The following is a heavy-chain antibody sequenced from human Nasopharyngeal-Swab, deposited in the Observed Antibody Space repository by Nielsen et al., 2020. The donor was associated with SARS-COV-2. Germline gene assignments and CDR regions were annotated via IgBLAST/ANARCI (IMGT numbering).Heavy chain of an antibody. D-gene: IGHD3-10*01. J-gene: IGHJ5*02. CDR3: ARVGIPTMVRGVNWFDP. V-gene: IGHV4-59*13. CDR2: IYDIGSI. Sequence: ESLKIYCTVSGGSNSTYYWSWIRQPPGKGLEWIGYIYDIGSINYNPSLKSRVNISVDTSKNQFSLNLSSVTAADTAVYYCARVGIPTMVRGVNWFDPWGQGTLVIVSS. CDR1: GGSNSTYY.